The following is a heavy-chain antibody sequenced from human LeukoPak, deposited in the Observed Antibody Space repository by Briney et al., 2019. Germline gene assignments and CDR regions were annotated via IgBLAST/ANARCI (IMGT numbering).Heavy chain of an antibody. Sequence: SETLSLTCAVYGESFGGYYWSWIRQPPGKGLEWIGEINHSGSTNYNPSLKSRVTISLDTSRNQHSLKLSSVTAADTAIYYCESGTPQRWSSFWGQGTLVTVSS. CDR1: GESFGGYY. V-gene: IGHV4-34*01. D-gene: IGHD3-10*01. CDR2: INHSGST. CDR3: ESGTPQRWSSF. J-gene: IGHJ4*02.